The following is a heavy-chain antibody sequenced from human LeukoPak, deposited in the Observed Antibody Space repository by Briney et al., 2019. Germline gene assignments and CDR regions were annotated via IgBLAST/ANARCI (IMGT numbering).Heavy chain of an antibody. CDR3: ARDLSGYSYGSAAIFDY. J-gene: IGHJ4*02. Sequence: SVKVSCKASGGTFSSYAISWVRQAPGQGLEWMGGIIPIFGTANYAQKFQGRVTITADESTSTAYMELSSLRSEDTAVYYCARDLSGYSYGSAAIFDYWGQGTLVTVSS. CDR2: IIPIFGTA. CDR1: GGTFSSYA. D-gene: IGHD5-18*01. V-gene: IGHV1-69*13.